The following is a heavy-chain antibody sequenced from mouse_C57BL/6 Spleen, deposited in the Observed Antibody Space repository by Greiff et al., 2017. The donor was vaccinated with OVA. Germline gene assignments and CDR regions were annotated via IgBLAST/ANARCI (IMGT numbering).Heavy chain of an antibody. CDR1: GFTFSDYG. CDR3: ATGTWMDY. V-gene: IGHV5-17*01. CDR2: ISSGSSTI. J-gene: IGHJ4*01. D-gene: IGHD4-1*01. Sequence: EVQVVESGGGLVKPGGSLKLSCAASGFTFSDYGMHWVRQAPEKGLEWVAYISSGSSTIYYADTVKGRFTITRDNAKNTLLLQMASLGSEDTAMYYCATGTWMDYWGKGTSVTVSS.